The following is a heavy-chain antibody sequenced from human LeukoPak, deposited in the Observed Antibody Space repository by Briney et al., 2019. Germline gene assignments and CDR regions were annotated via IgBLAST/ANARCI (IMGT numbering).Heavy chain of an antibody. CDR1: GYTFTGYY. J-gene: IGHJ5*02. Sequence: GASVKVSCKASGYTFTGYYMHWVRQAPGQRLEWMGWINPNSGGTNYAQKFQGRVTMTRDTSISTAYMELSRLRSDDTAVYYCARDPIQVVVPAAIGWFDPWGQGTLVTVSS. D-gene: IGHD2-2*01. CDR2: INPNSGGT. V-gene: IGHV1-2*02. CDR3: ARDPIQVVVPAAIGWFDP.